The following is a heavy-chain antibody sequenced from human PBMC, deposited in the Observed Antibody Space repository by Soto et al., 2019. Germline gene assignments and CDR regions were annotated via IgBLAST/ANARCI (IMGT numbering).Heavy chain of an antibody. V-gene: IGHV4-39*01. CDR2: IYYSGST. D-gene: IGHD6-13*01. CDR1: GGSISSSSYY. CDR3: ARLLRRYSSSWYISAFDI. Sequence: QLQLQESGPGLVKPSETLSLTCTVSGGSISSSSYYWGWIRQPPGKGLGWIGSIYYSGSTYYNPSLKSRVTISVDTSKNQFSLKLSSVTAADTAVYYCARLLRRYSSSWYISAFDIWGQGTMVTVSS. J-gene: IGHJ3*02.